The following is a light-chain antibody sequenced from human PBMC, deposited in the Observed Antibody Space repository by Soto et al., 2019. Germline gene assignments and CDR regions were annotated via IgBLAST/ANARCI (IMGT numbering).Light chain of an antibody. J-gene: IGKJ1*01. CDR1: QSISSGY. CDR3: QQYGTSP. CDR2: GAS. Sequence: EIVLTQSPGTLSLSPGERATLSCRASQSISSGYLAWYQQKPGQAPRLLIYGASSRATGIPDRFSASGSGKDFTLTISRLEPEDFAVYYCQQYGTSPFGQGTKVEIK. V-gene: IGKV3-20*01.